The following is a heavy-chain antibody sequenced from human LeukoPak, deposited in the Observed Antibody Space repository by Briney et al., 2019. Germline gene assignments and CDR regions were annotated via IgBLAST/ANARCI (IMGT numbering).Heavy chain of an antibody. Sequence: SGGSLRLSCAASGFTFNNYGMNWVRQAPGKGLEWVSYISTSSSPIYYADSVNGRFTISRDDAKKSLDLQMSSLRAEDTAVYYCARVMSRSSDWYFDLWGRGTLVTVSS. V-gene: IGHV3-48*01. CDR1: GFTFNNYG. J-gene: IGHJ2*01. D-gene: IGHD2-21*01. CDR2: ISTSSSPI. CDR3: ARVMSRSSDWYFDL.